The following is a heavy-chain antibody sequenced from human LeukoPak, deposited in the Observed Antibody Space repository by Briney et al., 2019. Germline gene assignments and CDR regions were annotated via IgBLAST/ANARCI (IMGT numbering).Heavy chain of an antibody. D-gene: IGHD6-13*01. CDR1: GGSISSGDYY. Sequence: SETLSLTCTVSGGSISSGDYYWSWIRQPPGTGLEWIGYIYYSGSTYYNPSLKSRVTISVDTSKNQFSLKLSSVTAAGTAVYYCARDLVPLKGSSWSRFDYWGQGTLVTVSS. CDR2: IYYSGST. J-gene: IGHJ4*02. CDR3: ARDLVPLKGSSWSRFDY. V-gene: IGHV4-30-4*01.